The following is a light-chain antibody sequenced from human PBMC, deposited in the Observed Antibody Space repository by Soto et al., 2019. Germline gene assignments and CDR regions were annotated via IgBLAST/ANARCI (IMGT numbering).Light chain of an antibody. CDR3: KQFGSSSWT. J-gene: IGKJ1*01. CDR2: GAS. V-gene: IGKV3-20*01. Sequence: PGEKATLSCRASQSVSSSYLAWYQQKPGQAPRLLIYGASSRATGIPDRFSGSGSGTDFTLTVSRLEPEDFAVYYCKQFGSSSWTFGQGTKVDI. CDR1: QSVSSSY.